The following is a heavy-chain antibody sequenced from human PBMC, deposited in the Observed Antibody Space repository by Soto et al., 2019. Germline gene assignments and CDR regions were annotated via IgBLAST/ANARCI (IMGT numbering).Heavy chain of an antibody. V-gene: IGHV3-23*01. CDR2: FSDGGSNT. CDR1: GFSFSSYA. CDR3: AKDREYSSSFPAY. J-gene: IGHJ4*02. D-gene: IGHD6-6*01. Sequence: SGGSLRLSCAASGFSFSSYAMTWVRQAPGKGLECVSAFSDGGSNTYYADSVKGRFTISRDNSKNTLYLQMNSLRPEDTAVYYCAKDREYSSSFPAYWGQGTLVTVSS.